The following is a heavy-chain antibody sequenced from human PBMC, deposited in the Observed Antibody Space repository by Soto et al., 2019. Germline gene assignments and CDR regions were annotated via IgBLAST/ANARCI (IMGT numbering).Heavy chain of an antibody. V-gene: IGHV1-2*02. CDR1: GYTFTVYY. CDR2: INPQSGGT. D-gene: IGHD1-26*01. CDR3: ARDLAKGGGSAGFDY. J-gene: IGHJ4*02. Sequence: QVQLVQSGAEVKKPGASVNVSCKASGYTFTVYYMHWVRQAPGQGLECMGWINPQSGGTMYPQKFQGRVTMTWDTSISTAYMALTRLRSDDTAVYYCARDLAKGGGSAGFDYWGQGTLVTFSS.